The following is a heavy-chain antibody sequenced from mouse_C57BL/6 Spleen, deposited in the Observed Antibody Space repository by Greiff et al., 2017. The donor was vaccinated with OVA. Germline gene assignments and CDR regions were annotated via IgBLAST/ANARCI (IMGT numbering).Heavy chain of an antibody. J-gene: IGHJ2*01. CDR1: GYTFTSYW. Sequence: QVQLQQPGAELVKPGASVKLSCKASGYTFTSYWMQWVKQRPGQGLEWIGEIDPSDSYTNYNQKFKGKATLTVDTSSSTAYMQLSSLTSEDSAVYYRARGRVVAKDYWGQGTTLTVSS. V-gene: IGHV1-50*01. CDR2: IDPSDSYT. CDR3: ARGRVVAKDY. D-gene: IGHD1-1*01.